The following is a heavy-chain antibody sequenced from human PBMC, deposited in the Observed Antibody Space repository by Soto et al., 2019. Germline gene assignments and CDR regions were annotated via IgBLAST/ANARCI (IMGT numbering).Heavy chain of an antibody. CDR2: INPSGGST. Sequence: ASVKVSCKASGYTFTSYYMHWVRQAPGQGLEWMGIINPSGGSTSYAQKFQGRVTMTRDTSTSTVYMELSSLRSEDTAVYYCARQKDCSSTSCYDGPPTEGFDPWGQGTLVTVSS. J-gene: IGHJ5*02. V-gene: IGHV1-46*01. CDR1: GYTFTSYY. D-gene: IGHD2-2*01. CDR3: ARQKDCSSTSCYDGPPTEGFDP.